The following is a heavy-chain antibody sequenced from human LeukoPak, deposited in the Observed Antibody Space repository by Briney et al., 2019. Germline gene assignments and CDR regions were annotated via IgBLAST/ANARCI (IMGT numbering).Heavy chain of an antibody. CDR2: IYYSGST. J-gene: IGHJ5*02. D-gene: IGHD3-10*01. CDR1: GGSISSSSYY. CDR3: VGASSYMVRGIITQFDP. Sequence: PSETLSLTCTVSGGSISSSSYYWSWIRQPPGKGLEWMGCIYYSGSTNYNPSLKSRVTISVDTSKNQFSLKLSSVTTADTAVYYCVGASSYMVRGIITQFDPWGQGTLVTVSS. V-gene: IGHV4-61*01.